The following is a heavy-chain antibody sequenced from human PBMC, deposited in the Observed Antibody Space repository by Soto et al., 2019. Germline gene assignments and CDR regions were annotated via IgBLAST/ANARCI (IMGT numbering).Heavy chain of an antibody. CDR3: ARGTTYPNWFDP. CDR2: IYYSGST. Sequence: SETLSLTCTVSGGSISSYYWSWIRQPPGKGLEWIGYIYYSGSTNYNPSLKSRVTISVDTSKNQFSLKLSSVTAADTAVYYCARGTTYPNWFDPWGQGTLVTVSS. J-gene: IGHJ5*02. V-gene: IGHV4-59*12. D-gene: IGHD4-17*01. CDR1: GGSISSYY.